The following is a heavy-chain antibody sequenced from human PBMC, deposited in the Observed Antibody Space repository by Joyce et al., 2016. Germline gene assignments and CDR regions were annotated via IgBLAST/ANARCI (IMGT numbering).Heavy chain of an antibody. J-gene: IGHJ3*02. CDR1: GGSMSNYY. CDR2: IYYSGST. V-gene: IGHV4-59*08. Sequence: QVQLQESGPGLVKPSETLSLTCTVSGGSMSNYYWSWIRQSPGKGLEWIGYIYYSGSTKYNPSLKCRVTISVETSKSQCSLKLRSVTAADTAVYYCAKGDGYSFSASAFDIWGQGTMVTVSS. D-gene: IGHD5-18*01. CDR3: AKGDGYSFSASAFDI.